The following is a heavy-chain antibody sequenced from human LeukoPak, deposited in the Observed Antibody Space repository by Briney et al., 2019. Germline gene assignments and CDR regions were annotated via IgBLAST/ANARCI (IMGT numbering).Heavy chain of an antibody. CDR2: ISWNSGSI. J-gene: IGHJ4*02. V-gene: IGHV3-9*01. CDR3: ARGGAARPDF. D-gene: IGHD6-6*01. Sequence: PGGSLRLSCAASGFTFDDYAMHWVRQAPGKGLEWVSGISWNSGSIGYADSVKGRFTTSRDNAKNSLYLQMNSLRVEDTAVYYCARGGAARPDFWGQGTLVTVSS. CDR1: GFTFDDYA.